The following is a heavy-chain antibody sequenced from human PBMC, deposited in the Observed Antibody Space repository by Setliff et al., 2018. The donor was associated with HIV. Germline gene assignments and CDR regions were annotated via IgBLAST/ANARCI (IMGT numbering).Heavy chain of an antibody. V-gene: IGHV1-3*04. CDR1: GYAFTSYT. CDR3: ARRPGRGFGLDY. CDR2: IDTANGET. D-gene: IGHD3-22*01. Sequence: ASVKVSCKASGYAFTSYTVHWVRQAPGQRLEWMGRIDTANGETTYAQKFQGRVTISRDTSASTTYMELRSLRHEETAVYFCARRPGRGFGLDYWGQGTLVTGSS. J-gene: IGHJ4*02.